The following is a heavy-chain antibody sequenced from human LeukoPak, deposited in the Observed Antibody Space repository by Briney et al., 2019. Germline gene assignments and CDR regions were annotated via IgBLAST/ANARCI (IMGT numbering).Heavy chain of an antibody. Sequence: GGSLRLSCAASGFTFSSYAMHWVRQAPGKGLEWVAVISYDGSNKYYADSVKGRFTISRDNSKNTLYLQMNSLRAEDTAVYYCARERALEAVAALDYWGQGTLVTVSS. CDR1: GFTFSSYA. D-gene: IGHD6-19*01. CDR2: ISYDGSNK. CDR3: ARERALEAVAALDY. V-gene: IGHV3-30-3*01. J-gene: IGHJ4*02.